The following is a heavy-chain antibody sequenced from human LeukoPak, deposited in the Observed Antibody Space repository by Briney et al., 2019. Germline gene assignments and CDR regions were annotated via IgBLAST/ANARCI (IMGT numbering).Heavy chain of an antibody. J-gene: IGHJ4*02. CDR2: IYHSRST. Sequence: SETLSLTCTVSGGSISSGGYYWSWIRQPPGKGLEWIGYIYHSRSTYYNPSLKSRVTISVDRSKNQFSLKLSSVTAADTAVYYCAYDSSGPNYWGQGTLVTVSS. CDR1: GGSISSGGYY. CDR3: AYDSSGPNY. V-gene: IGHV4-30-2*01. D-gene: IGHD3-22*01.